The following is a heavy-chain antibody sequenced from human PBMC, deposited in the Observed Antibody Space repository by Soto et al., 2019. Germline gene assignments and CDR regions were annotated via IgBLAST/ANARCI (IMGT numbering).Heavy chain of an antibody. Sequence: SETLSLTCTVSGGSISSYYWSWIRQPPGKGLEWIGYIYYSGSTYYNPSLKSRVTISVDRSKNQFSLKLSSVAAADTAVYYCARGQVVAAQHWGQGTLVTVSS. J-gene: IGHJ4*02. V-gene: IGHV4-59*12. CDR1: GGSISSYY. CDR3: ARGQVVAAQH. CDR2: IYYSGST. D-gene: IGHD2-15*01.